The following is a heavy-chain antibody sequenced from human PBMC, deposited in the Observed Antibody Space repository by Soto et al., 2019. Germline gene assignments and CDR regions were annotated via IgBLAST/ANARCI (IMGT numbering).Heavy chain of an antibody. V-gene: IGHV4-59*01. J-gene: IGHJ3*01. Sequence: SETLSLTCTVSGGSISSDYWSWIRQPPGKGLEWVGYVYNNGGTKYNPSLKSRVTISVDTSNNQFSLKLTSVTAADTAVYYCARGYYYDTSGYYSAFDVWGQGTMVTVSS. D-gene: IGHD3-22*01. CDR3: ARGYYYDTSGYYSAFDV. CDR1: GGSISSDY. CDR2: VYNNGGT.